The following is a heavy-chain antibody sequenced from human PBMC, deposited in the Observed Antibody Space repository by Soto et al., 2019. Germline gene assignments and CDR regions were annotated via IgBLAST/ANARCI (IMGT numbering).Heavy chain of an antibody. V-gene: IGHV3-23*01. D-gene: IGHD3-10*01. Sequence: GGSLRLSCAASGFTVSSNYMSWVRQAPGKGLEWVSAISGSGGSTYYADSVKGRFTISRDNSKNTLYLQMNSLRAEDTAVYYCAKSGGLLWFGELLYFDYWGQGTLVTVSS. CDR3: AKSGGLLWFGELLYFDY. CDR1: GFTVSSNY. J-gene: IGHJ4*02. CDR2: ISGSGGST.